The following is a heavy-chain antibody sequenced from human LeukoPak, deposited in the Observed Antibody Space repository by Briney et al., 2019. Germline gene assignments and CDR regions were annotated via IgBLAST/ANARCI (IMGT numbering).Heavy chain of an antibody. Sequence: GGSLRLSCAASGFTFSSYSMNWVRQAPGKGLEWVPSISSSSSYIYYADSVKGRFTISRDNAKNTLYLQMNSLRAEDTAVYYCARRPRSTYYYGWGSYYRLDYWGQGTLVTVSS. CDR1: GFTFSSYS. J-gene: IGHJ4*02. CDR3: ARRPRSTYYYGWGSYYRLDY. CDR2: ISSSSSYI. D-gene: IGHD3-10*01. V-gene: IGHV3-21*01.